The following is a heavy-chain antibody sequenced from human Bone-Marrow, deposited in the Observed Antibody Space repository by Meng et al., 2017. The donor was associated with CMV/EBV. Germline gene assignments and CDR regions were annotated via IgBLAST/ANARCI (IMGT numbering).Heavy chain of an antibody. Sequence: ASVKVSCKASGYTFTSYYMHWVRQAPGQGLEWMGIISPSGGSTSYAQKFQGRVTMTRDTSTSTVYMELSSLRSEDTAVYYCARTHCSSTSCSNYYYYGMDVCGQGTTVTVSS. D-gene: IGHD2-2*01. CDR2: ISPSGGST. CDR3: ARTHCSSTSCSNYYYYGMDV. J-gene: IGHJ6*02. V-gene: IGHV1-46*01. CDR1: GYTFTSYY.